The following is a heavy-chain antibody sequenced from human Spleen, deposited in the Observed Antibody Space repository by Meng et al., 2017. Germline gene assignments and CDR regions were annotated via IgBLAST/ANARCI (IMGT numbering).Heavy chain of an antibody. V-gene: IGHV4-34*01. D-gene: IGHD6-6*01. CDR2: INHSGGT. J-gene: IGHJ4*02. Sequence: QLQEWGAGLLKPSETLPLTCAVYGGSFSGYYGSWIRQPPGKGLEWIGEINHSGGTNYNPSLKSRVTISVDMSKNQVSLKLSSVTAADTAVYYCARGLLLAALRNWGQGTLVTVSS. CDR3: ARGLLLAALRN. CDR1: GGSFSGYY.